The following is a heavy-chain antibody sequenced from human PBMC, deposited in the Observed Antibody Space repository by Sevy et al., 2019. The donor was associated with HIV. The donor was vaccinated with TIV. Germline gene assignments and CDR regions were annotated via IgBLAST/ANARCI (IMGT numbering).Heavy chain of an antibody. J-gene: IGHJ6*02. V-gene: IGHV1-69*13. CDR2: IIPIFGTA. CDR1: GGTFSSYA. D-gene: IGHD6-6*01. CDR3: ASSIAARPDYGMDV. Sequence: ASVKVSCKASGGTFSSYAISWVRQAPGQGLEWMGGIIPIFGTANYAQKFQGRVTITADESTSTAYMELSSLRSEDTAVYYCASSIAARPDYGMDVWGQGTTVTVSS.